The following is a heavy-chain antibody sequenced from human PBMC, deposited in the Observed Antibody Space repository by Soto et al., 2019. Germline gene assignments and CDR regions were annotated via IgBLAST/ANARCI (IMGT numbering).Heavy chain of an antibody. V-gene: IGHV4-39*01. CDR3: ARHAFRYGSGSYLRDY. Sequence: QLQLQESGPGLVKPSETLSLTCTVSGGSISSSSYYWGWIRQPPGKGLEWIGSIYYSGSTYYNPSLKSRVTISVDTSKNQFSLKLSSVTAADTAVYYCARHAFRYGSGSYLRDYWGQGTLVTVSS. D-gene: IGHD3-10*01. J-gene: IGHJ4*02. CDR1: GGSISSSSYY. CDR2: IYYSGST.